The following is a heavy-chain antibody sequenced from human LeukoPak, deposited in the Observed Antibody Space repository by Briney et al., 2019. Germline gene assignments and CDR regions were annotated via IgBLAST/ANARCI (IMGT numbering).Heavy chain of an antibody. CDR1: GYSISSGYY. V-gene: IGHV4-38-2*02. D-gene: IGHD4-11*01. J-gene: IGHJ4*02. CDR3: ARAKYSNCFDY. CDR2: IYHSGST. Sequence: SETLSLTCTVSGYSISSGYYWGWIRPPPGKGLEWIGSIYHSGSTYYNPSLKSRVTISVDTSKNQFSLKLSSVTAADTAVYYCARAKYSNCFDYLGQGTLVTVSS.